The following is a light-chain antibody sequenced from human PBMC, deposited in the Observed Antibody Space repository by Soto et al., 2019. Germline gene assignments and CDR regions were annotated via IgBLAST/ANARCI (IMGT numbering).Light chain of an antibody. CDR3: CSYTTSNTRQIV. CDR1: SSDVGGYNY. V-gene: IGLV2-14*01. CDR2: DVS. J-gene: IGLJ1*01. Sequence: QSVLTQPASVSGSPGRSITISCTGTSSDVGGYNYVSWYQQQPGKAPKFMTYDVSNRPSGVSNRFSGSKSGNTASLTISGLQAEDEADYYCCSYTTSNTRQIVFGTGTKVTVL.